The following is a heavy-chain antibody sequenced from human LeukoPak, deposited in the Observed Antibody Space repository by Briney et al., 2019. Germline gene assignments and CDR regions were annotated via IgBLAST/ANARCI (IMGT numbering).Heavy chain of an antibody. CDR3: ARVEGSSSWYYDAFDI. CDR1: GFTFSSYA. J-gene: IGHJ3*02. Sequence: QSGGSLRLSCAASGFTFSSYATHWVRQAPGKGLEWVAVISYDGSNKYYADSVKGRFTISRDNSKNTLYLQMNSLRAEDTAVYYCARVEGSSSWYYDAFDIWGQGTMVTVSS. CDR2: ISYDGSNK. V-gene: IGHV3-30*04. D-gene: IGHD6-13*01.